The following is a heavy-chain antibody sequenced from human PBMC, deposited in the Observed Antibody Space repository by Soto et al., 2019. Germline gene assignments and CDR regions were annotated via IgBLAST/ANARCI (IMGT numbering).Heavy chain of an antibody. CDR2: ISAHNGNT. V-gene: IGHV1-18*01. D-gene: IGHD1-1*01. CDR3: ARGRYGDY. CDR1: GYTFTSYG. J-gene: IGHJ4*02. Sequence: QVHLVQSGAEVKKPGASVKVSGKASGYTFTSYGTTWVRQAPGQGLEWMGWISAHNGNTDYAQKLQGRVIVTRDTSTSTAYMELRSLRSDDTAVYYCARGRYGDYWGQGALVTVSS.